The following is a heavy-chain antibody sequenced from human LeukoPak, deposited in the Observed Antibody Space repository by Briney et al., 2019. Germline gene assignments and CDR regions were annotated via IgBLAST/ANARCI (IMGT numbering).Heavy chain of an antibody. D-gene: IGHD1-14*01. V-gene: IGHV4-4*02. CDR3: AREILGGFNPGAY. CDR2: IHRSGSP. CDR1: LDSTTSNF. J-gene: IGHJ4*02. Sequence: SETLSPTCTVSLDSTTSNFWSWVRQPPGKGLEWIGEIHRSGSPNYNPSLQSRVTISIDRSRNQIALELSSVTAADTAVYYCAREILGGFNPGAYWGQGTLVTVSS.